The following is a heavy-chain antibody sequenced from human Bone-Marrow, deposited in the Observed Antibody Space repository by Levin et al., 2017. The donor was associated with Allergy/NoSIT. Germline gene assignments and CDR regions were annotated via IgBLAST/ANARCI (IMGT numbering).Heavy chain of an antibody. CDR3: ARGPRDTVTTMDY. D-gene: IGHD4-17*01. CDR1: GGTFSSYT. J-gene: IGHJ4*02. CDR2: IIPILGIA. V-gene: IGHV1-69*02. Sequence: SVKVSCKASGGTFSSYTISWVRQAPGQGLEWMGRIIPILGIANYAQKFQGRVTITADKSTSTAYMELSSLRSEDTAVYYCARGPRDTVTTMDYWGQGTLVTVSS.